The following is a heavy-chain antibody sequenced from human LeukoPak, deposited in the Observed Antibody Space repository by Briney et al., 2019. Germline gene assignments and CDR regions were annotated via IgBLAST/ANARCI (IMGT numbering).Heavy chain of an antibody. CDR2: INHSGST. CDR3: VRAGLSGTKYYFDY. Sequence: SETLSLTCAVYGGSFSGYYWSWIRQPPGKGLEWIGEINHSGSTNYNPSLKSRVTISVDTSKNQFSLKLSSVTAADTAVYYCVRAGLSGTKYYFDYWGQGTLVTVSS. D-gene: IGHD1-7*01. V-gene: IGHV4-34*01. CDR1: GGSFSGYY. J-gene: IGHJ4*02.